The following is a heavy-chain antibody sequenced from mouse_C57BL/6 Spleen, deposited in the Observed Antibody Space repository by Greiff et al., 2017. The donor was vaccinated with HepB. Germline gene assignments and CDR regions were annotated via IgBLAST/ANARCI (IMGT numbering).Heavy chain of an antibody. J-gene: IGHJ4*01. V-gene: IGHV1-69*01. CDR3: ASFYYYAMDY. CDR1: GYTFTSYW. CDR2: IDTSDSYT. Sequence: QVQLQQPGAELVMPGASVKLSCKASGYTFTSYWMHWVKQRPGQGLEWIGEIDTSDSYTNYNQKFKGKSTLTVDKSSSTAYMQLSSLTSEDSAVYYCASFYYYAMDYWGQGTSVTVSS.